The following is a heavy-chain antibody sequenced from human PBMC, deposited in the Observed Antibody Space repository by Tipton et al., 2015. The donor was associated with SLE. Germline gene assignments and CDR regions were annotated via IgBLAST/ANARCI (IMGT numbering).Heavy chain of an antibody. CDR3: ATLIAAADY. D-gene: IGHD6-13*01. CDR2: IYYSGST. CDR1: GGSISSSSYY. V-gene: IGHV4-39*01. Sequence: TLSLTCTVSGGSISSSSYYWGWIRQPPGKGLEWIGSIYYSGSTYYNPSLKSRVTISVDTSKNQFSLKLSSVTAADTAVYYCATLIAAADYWGQGTLVNVS. J-gene: IGHJ4*02.